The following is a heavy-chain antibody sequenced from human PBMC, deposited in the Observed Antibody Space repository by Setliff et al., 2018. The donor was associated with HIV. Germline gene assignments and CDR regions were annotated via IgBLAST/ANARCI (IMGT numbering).Heavy chain of an antibody. Sequence: SETLSLTCNVYGGSFSGYYWSWIRQPPGKGLEWIGDLNHSGSANYNPSLKSRVTISVDTSKNQFSLRLSSVIAADTAVYYCARGPPGSSIGWYVGYWGQGTLVTVSS. J-gene: IGHJ4*02. CDR1: GGSFSGYY. CDR3: ARGPPGSSIGWYVGY. CDR2: LNHSGSA. V-gene: IGHV4-34*01. D-gene: IGHD6-19*01.